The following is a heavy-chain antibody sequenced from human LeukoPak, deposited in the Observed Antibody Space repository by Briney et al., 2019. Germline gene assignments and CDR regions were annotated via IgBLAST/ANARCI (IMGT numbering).Heavy chain of an antibody. CDR3: ANAVPVPGKAGSHYFDN. J-gene: IGHJ4*02. CDR1: RFTFSSYD. D-gene: IGHD6-13*01. V-gene: IGHV3-23*01. CDR2: ISGSGAYT. Sequence: GRSLRLSCAGSRFTFSSYDMSWARQAPGKGLEWVSAISGSGAYTYYTDSVKGRFTVSRDNSKNTLYLQMNNLRAGDTAVYYCANAVPVPGKAGSHYFDNWGQGTLVTVSS.